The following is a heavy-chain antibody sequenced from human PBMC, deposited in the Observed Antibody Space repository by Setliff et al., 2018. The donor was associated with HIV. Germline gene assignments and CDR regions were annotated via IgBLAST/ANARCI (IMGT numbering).Heavy chain of an antibody. J-gene: IGHJ6*02. CDR3: ARITRDTAMVWDYYYSMDV. CDR1: GFSLSNARMG. Sequence: GSGPTLVNPTETLTLTCTVSGFSLSNARMGVSWIRQPPGKALEWLAHIFSNDEKSYSTSLKSRLTISKDTSKSQVVLTMTNMDPVDTATYYCARITRDTAMVWDYYYSMDVWGQGTTVTVSS. CDR2: IFSNDEK. V-gene: IGHV2-26*01. D-gene: IGHD5-18*01.